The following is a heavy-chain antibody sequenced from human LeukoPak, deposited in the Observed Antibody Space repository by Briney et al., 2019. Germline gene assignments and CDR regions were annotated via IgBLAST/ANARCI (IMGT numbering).Heavy chain of an antibody. CDR3: ARENYGDYAVDY. CDR2: IIPIFGTA. J-gene: IGHJ4*02. V-gene: IGHV1-69*05. Sequence: ASVKVSCKASGGTFSSYAISWVRQAPGQGLEWMGRIIPIFGTANYAQKFQGRVTITTDESTSTAYMELSSLRSEDTAVYYCARENYGDYAVDYWGQGTLVTVFS. CDR1: GGTFSSYA. D-gene: IGHD4-17*01.